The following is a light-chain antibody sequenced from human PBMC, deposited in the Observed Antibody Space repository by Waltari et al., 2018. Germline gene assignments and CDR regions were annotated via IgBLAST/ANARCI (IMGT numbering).Light chain of an antibody. V-gene: IGKV1-5*03. J-gene: IGKJ2*01. Sequence: DIQMTQSPSSLSASVGDRVTITCRASQSISNWLAWYQQKPGKAPILLIYKASILKSGVPSRFRCSGSGTQFTLTISSLQPGDFATYYCQQYNTSSSFGQGTKLEIK. CDR3: QQYNTSSS. CDR2: KAS. CDR1: QSISNW.